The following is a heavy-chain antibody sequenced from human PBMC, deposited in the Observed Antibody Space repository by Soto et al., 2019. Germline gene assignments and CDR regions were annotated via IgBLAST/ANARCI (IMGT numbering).Heavy chain of an antibody. J-gene: IGHJ4*02. CDR2: INAGNGNT. V-gene: IGHV1-3*01. Sequence: QVPLVQSGAEVKKPGASVKVSCKASGYTFTSYAMHWVRQAPGQRLEWMGWINAGNGNTKYSQKFQGRVTITRDTSASTAYMELSSLRSEDTAVYYCARAWDIVVVVAATSYFDYWGQGTLVTVSS. D-gene: IGHD2-15*01. CDR3: ARAWDIVVVVAATSYFDY. CDR1: GYTFTSYA.